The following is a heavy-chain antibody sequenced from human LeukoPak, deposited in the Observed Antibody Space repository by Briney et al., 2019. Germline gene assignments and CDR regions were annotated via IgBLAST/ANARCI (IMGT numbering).Heavy chain of an antibody. CDR1: GYIFTNYG. J-gene: IGHJ4*02. CDR2: ISVYNGDT. Sequence: GASVKVSCKASGYIFTNYGISWVRQAPGQGLEWMGWISVYNGDTNYAQKLQGRVTMTTDTSTSTAYMEVRSLRSADTAVYFCARIEGPSIFGVIAYWGQGTLVTISS. V-gene: IGHV1-18*01. CDR3: ARIEGPSIFGVIAY. D-gene: IGHD3-3*01.